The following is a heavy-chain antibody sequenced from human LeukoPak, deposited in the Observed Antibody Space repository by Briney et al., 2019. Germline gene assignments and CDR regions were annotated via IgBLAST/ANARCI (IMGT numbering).Heavy chain of an antibody. J-gene: IGHJ4*02. CDR3: ARGVYEVY. CDR1: GFTLSTYV. D-gene: IGHD5/OR15-5a*01. V-gene: IGHV3-30*01. Sequence: PGGSLRLSCAASGFTLSTYVMHWVRQAPGKGLEWVAYISYDGDNTYYADSVKGRFTISRDNSKNTLYLLVNSLTVEDTAVYYCARGVYEVYWGQGTLVTVSS. CDR2: ISYDGDNT.